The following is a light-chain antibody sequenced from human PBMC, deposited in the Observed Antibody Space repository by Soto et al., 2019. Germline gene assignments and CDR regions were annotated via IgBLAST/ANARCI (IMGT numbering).Light chain of an antibody. CDR3: SLYTSSTTYV. CDR2: EVS. J-gene: IGLJ1*01. Sequence: QSVLTQPASVSGSPGQSITISCTGTSSDVGGYNYVSWYQQHPGKSPKLMIYEVSNRPSGVSNRFSCSKSGNMATVNISGLQAEELADYYCSLYTSSTTYVYGTETKVTVL. CDR1: SSDVGGYNY. V-gene: IGLV2-14*01.